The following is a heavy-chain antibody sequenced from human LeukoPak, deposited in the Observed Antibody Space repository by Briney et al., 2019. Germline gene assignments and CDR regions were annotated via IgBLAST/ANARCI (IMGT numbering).Heavy chain of an antibody. CDR3: GRHRDYYGSGSPFDY. CDR2: IYPGDSDT. Sequence: AGESLKISCKISGYSFTNYWIGWVRQMPGKGLEWMGIIYPGDSDTRYSPSFQGQVTISADKSISTAYLQWNSLKASDTAMYCCGRHRDYYGSGSPFDYWGQGTLVTVSS. J-gene: IGHJ4*02. CDR1: GYSFTNYW. V-gene: IGHV5-51*01. D-gene: IGHD3-10*01.